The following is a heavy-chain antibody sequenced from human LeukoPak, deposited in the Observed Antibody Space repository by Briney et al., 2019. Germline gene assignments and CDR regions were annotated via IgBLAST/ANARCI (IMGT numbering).Heavy chain of an antibody. CDR3: ARGYGSGSYYLLYYFDY. J-gene: IGHJ4*02. Sequence: GASVKVSCKASGYTFTSCYMYWVRQAPEQGLEWMGMINPSGGSTTYAQKFQGRVTMTRDTSTSTVYMELSSLRSEDTAVYYCARGYGSGSYYLLYYFDYWGQGTLVTVSS. CDR1: GYTFTSCY. V-gene: IGHV1-46*01. D-gene: IGHD3-10*01. CDR2: INPSGGST.